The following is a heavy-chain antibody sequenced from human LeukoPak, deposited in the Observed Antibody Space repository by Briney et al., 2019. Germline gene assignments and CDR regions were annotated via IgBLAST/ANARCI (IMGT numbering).Heavy chain of an antibody. CDR1: GGSISSYL. Sequence: PSETLSLTCTVSGGSISSYLWSWIRQPPGKGLEWLGYIYYTGSTSYNPSLKSRVTISVDTSKNQLSLKVGSVTAADTAVYYCASEDLNYYGSGSYYFQHWGQGTLVTVSS. D-gene: IGHD3-10*01. J-gene: IGHJ1*01. CDR2: IYYTGST. CDR3: ASEDLNYYGSGSYYFQH. V-gene: IGHV4-59*08.